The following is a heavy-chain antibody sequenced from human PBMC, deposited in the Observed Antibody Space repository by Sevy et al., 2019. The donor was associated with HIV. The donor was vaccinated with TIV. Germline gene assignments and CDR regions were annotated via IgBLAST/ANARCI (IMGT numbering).Heavy chain of an antibody. V-gene: IGHV4-34*01. Sequence: SETLSLTCAVYGGSFSGYHWSWIRQPPGKGLEWIGEINHSGSTNYNPSLKSRVTISVDTSKNQFSLKLSSVTAADTAVYYCARSEGATKTFDYWGQGTLVTVSS. D-gene: IGHD1-26*01. J-gene: IGHJ4*02. CDR3: ARSEGATKTFDY. CDR2: INHSGST. CDR1: GGSFSGYH.